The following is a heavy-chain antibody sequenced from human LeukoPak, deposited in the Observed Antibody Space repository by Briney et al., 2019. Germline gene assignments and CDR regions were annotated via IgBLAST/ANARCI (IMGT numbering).Heavy chain of an antibody. CDR1: GYTFTSYD. D-gene: IGHD3-22*01. V-gene: IGHV1-8*01. CDR2: MNPNSGNT. CDR3: ARGSYYDSSGYLVGSWFDP. Sequence: ASVKVSCKASGYTFTSYDISWVRQATGQGLEWMGWMNPNSGNTGYAQKFQGRVTMTRNTSISTAYMELSSLGSEDTAVYYCARGSYYDSSGYLVGSWFDPWGQGTLVTVSS. J-gene: IGHJ5*02.